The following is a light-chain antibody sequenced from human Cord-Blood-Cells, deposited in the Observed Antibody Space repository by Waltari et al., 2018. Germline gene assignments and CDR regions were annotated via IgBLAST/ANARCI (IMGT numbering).Light chain of an antibody. V-gene: IGKV1-39*01. CDR2: AAS. Sequence: DIQMTQSLSSLSASVGDRVTITCRASQSISSYLNWYQQKPGKAPKLLIYAASSLQSGVPSMFSGSGSGTDFTLTISSLRPEDFATYYGQQSYSTPITFGQGTRLEIK. J-gene: IGKJ5*01. CDR1: QSISSY. CDR3: QQSYSTPIT.